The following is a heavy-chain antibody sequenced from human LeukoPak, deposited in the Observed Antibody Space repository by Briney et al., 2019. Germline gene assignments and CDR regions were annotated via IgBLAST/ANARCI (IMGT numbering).Heavy chain of an antibody. Sequence: PGGSLRLSCAAYGFTFSSYAMHWVRQAPGKGLEWVAVISYDGSNNYYADSVKGRFTISRDNSKNTLYLQMNSLRAEDTAVYYCAELGITMIGGVWGKGTTVTISS. V-gene: IGHV3-30*04. J-gene: IGHJ6*04. CDR1: GFTFSSYA. CDR3: AELGITMIGGV. CDR2: ISYDGSNN. D-gene: IGHD3-10*02.